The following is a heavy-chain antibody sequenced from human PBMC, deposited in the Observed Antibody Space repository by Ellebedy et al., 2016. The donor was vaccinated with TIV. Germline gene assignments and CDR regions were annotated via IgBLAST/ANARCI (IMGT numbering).Heavy chain of an antibody. CDR2: IRSKANSYAT. D-gene: IGHD7-27*01. CDR1: GFTFSSYA. V-gene: IGHV3-73*01. Sequence: PGGSLRLSCTTSGFTFSSYAMHGVRQASGKGLEWVGRIRSKANSYATAYAASVKGRFTISRDDSKNTAYLQMNSLKTEDTAVYYCTSGDGVDVWGQGTTVTVSS. J-gene: IGHJ6*02. CDR3: TSGDGVDV.